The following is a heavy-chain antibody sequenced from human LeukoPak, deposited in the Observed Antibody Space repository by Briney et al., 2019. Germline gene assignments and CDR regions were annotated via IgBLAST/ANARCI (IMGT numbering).Heavy chain of an antibody. V-gene: IGHV1-8*01. J-gene: IGHJ4*02. D-gene: IGHD3-22*01. Sequence: ASVKVSCKASGYTFTSYDINWVRQATGQGLELMGWMNPNSGNTGYAQKFQGRVTMTRNTSISTAYMELSSLRSEDTAVYYCARGAIPSYYYDSSGYYAHWGQGTLVTVSS. CDR3: ARGAIPSYYYDSSGYYAH. CDR1: GYTFTSYD. CDR2: MNPNSGNT.